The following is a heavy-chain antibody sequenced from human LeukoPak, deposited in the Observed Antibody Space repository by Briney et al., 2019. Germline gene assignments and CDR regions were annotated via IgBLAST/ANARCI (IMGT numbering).Heavy chain of an antibody. V-gene: IGHV3-23*01. J-gene: IGHJ4*02. D-gene: IGHD6-6*01. CDR3: AKNPIGVAARFGAYYFDY. Sequence: GGTLRLSCAASGLTFSSYGMTWVRQAPGKGLEWVSGISGSGGSTYYADSVKGRFTISRDNSKNTLYLQMNSLRAEDTAVYYCAKNPIGVAARFGAYYFDYWGQGTLVTVSS. CDR2: ISGSGGST. CDR1: GLTFSSYG.